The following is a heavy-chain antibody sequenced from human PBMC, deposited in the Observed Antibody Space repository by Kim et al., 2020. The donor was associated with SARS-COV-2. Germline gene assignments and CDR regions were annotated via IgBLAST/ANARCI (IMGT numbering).Heavy chain of an antibody. J-gene: IGHJ4*02. V-gene: IGHV3-11*01. Sequence: YAHAVKRRISTSRNNAKSSTYQRMNSLTAEDTAVYYCARITKQIGFYFDYWGQGTLVTVSS. CDR3: ARITKQIGFYFDY. D-gene: IGHD1-1*01.